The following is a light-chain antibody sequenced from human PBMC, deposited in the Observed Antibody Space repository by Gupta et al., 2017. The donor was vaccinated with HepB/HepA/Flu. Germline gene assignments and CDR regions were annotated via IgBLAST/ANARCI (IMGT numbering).Light chain of an antibody. J-gene: IGKJ1*01. CDR2: AAS. V-gene: IGKV1-39*01. CDR1: QSISSY. CDR3: QQSDSYPRT. Sequence: DIQLTQSPSSLSASVGDRVTITCRASQSISSYLDWYQQKPGKAPKLLIYAASSLQSGVPSRFSGSGSGTDFTLTISNLQPEDFATYYCQQSDSYPRTFGQGTKVEIK.